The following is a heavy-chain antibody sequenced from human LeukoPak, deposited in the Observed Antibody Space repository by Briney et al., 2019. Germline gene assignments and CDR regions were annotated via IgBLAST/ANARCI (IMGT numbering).Heavy chain of an antibody. V-gene: IGHV3-48*03. CDR2: ISSSGSTI. CDR1: GFTFSSYE. J-gene: IGHJ4*02. D-gene: IGHD5-18*01. Sequence: GGALRLSCAASGFTFSSYEMNWVRPAPGKGLDWISYISSSGSTIYYTDSVKGRFTISRDNAKNSLYLQMNSLRAEDTAVYYCARVEYTYGYVYWGQGTLVTVSS. CDR3: ARVEYTYGYVY.